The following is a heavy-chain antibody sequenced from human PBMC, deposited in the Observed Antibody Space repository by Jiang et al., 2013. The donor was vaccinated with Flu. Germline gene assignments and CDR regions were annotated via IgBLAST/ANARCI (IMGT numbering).Heavy chain of an antibody. J-gene: IGHJ4*02. D-gene: IGHD2-2*01. Sequence: GKALEWLALIYWDDDKRYSPSLKSRLTITKDTSKNQVVLTMTNMDPVDTATYYCAHSLLYCSSTSCYEYYYDSSGSHFDYWGQGTLVTVSS. V-gene: IGHV2-5*02. CDR3: AHSLLYCSSTSCYEYYYDSSGSHFDY. CDR2: IYWDDDK.